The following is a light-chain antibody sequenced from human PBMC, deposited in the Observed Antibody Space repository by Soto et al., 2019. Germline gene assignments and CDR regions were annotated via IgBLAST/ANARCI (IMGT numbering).Light chain of an antibody. J-gene: IGKJ5*01. V-gene: IGKV3-11*01. CDR3: RKRSNWLT. CDR2: DAS. Sequence: EIVLTQSPATLSLSPGERATLSCRASQSVSSYLAWYQQKPGQAPRLLIYDASNRATGIPARFSGSGSGTDFTLTISSLEPEDFAVYYCRKRSNWLTFGQGTRLEIK. CDR1: QSVSSY.